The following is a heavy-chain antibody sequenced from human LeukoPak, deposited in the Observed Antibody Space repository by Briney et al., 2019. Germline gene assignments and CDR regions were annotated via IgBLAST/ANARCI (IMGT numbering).Heavy chain of an antibody. CDR1: GFTFTTYA. CDR3: AKDGDYDTSAYSDY. Sequence: GGFLRLSCAASGFTFTTYAMNWVRQPPGKGLEWVSAVDGTGGSTWYADSVKGRFTISRDNSKRTLYLQMNSLRADDAAVYYCAKDGDYDTSAYSDYWGQGTLVTVSS. D-gene: IGHD3-22*01. J-gene: IGHJ4*02. CDR2: VDGTGGST. V-gene: IGHV3-23*01.